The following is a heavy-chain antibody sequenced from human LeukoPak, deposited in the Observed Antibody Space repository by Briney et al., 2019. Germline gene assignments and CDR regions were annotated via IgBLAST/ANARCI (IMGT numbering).Heavy chain of an antibody. CDR3: AKDTGPLMITFGGVVISYFDY. Sequence: GGSLRLSCAGSGFIFSNYAMSWVRQAPGKGLEWVSGIKGDGFDTYYADSVKGRFTVSRDNSKNTLSLQMNSLSAEDTAVYYCAKDTGPLMITFGGVVISYFDYWGQGALVTVSS. V-gene: IGHV3-23*01. CDR1: GFIFSNYA. J-gene: IGHJ4*02. CDR2: IKGDGFDT. D-gene: IGHD3-16*01.